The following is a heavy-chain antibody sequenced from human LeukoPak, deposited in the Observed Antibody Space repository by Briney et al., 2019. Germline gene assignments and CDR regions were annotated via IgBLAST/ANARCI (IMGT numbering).Heavy chain of an antibody. Sequence: PGGSLRLSCAASGFTFSSYSMNWVRQAPGKGLEWVSSISSSSSYIYYADSVKGRFTISRDNAKNSLYLQMNSLRAEDTAVYYCARDTYYYDSSGPHAFDIWGQGTMVTVSS. CDR2: ISSSSSYI. CDR3: ARDTYYYDSSGPHAFDI. D-gene: IGHD3-22*01. CDR1: GFTFSSYS. V-gene: IGHV3-21*01. J-gene: IGHJ3*02.